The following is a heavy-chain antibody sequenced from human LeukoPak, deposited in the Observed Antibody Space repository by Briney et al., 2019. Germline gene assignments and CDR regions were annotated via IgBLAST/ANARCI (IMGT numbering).Heavy chain of an antibody. J-gene: IGHJ4*02. CDR2: IYYSGST. Sequence: SETLSLTCTVSGGSISSGGYYWSWIRQHPGKGLEWIGYIYYSGSTYYNPSLKSRVTTSVDTSKNQFSLKLSSVTAADTAVYYCARFSAWSGYLGLNYWGQGTLVTVSS. D-gene: IGHD3-3*01. CDR1: GGSISSGGYY. V-gene: IGHV4-31*03. CDR3: ARFSAWSGYLGLNY.